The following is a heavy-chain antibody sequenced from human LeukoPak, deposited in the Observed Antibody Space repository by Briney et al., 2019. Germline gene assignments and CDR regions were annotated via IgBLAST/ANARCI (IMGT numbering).Heavy chain of an antibody. CDR1: GYTFTGYH. CDR3: ARDYCSSTSCLFDY. D-gene: IGHD2-2*01. J-gene: IGHJ4*02. V-gene: IGHV1-2*06. Sequence: ASVKVSCTASGYTFTGYHMHWVRQAPGQGLEWMGRINPNSGDTNYAQKFQGRVTMTRDTSISTAYMELSRLRSDDTAVYYCARDYCSSTSCLFDYWGQGTQVTVSS. CDR2: INPNSGDT.